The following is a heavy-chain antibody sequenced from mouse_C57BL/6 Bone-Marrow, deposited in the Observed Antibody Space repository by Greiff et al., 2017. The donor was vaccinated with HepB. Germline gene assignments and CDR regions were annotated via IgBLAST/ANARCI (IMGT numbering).Heavy chain of an antibody. D-gene: IGHD3-1*01. CDR1: GYTFTSYW. Sequence: LVESGAEFVKPGASVKLSCKASGYTFTSYWMQWVKQRPGQGLEWIGEIDPSDSYINYNQKFKGKATLTVDTSSSTAYMQLSSLTSEDSAVYYWARRASLLSWFAYWGQGTLVTVSA. J-gene: IGHJ3*01. CDR2: IDPSDSYI. V-gene: IGHV1-50*01. CDR3: ARRASLLSWFAY.